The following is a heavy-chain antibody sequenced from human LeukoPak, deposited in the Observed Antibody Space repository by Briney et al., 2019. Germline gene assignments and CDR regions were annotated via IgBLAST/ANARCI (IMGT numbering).Heavy chain of an antibody. D-gene: IGHD6-13*01. CDR1: GFTFSVAA. CDR3: AKDRIRIAAAGTSDY. Sequence: GGSLRLSCAASGFTFSVAAMTWVRQAPGKGLEWVSLIGASGESTYYADSVKGRFTISRDNSKNTLYLQMNSLRAEDTAVYYCAKDRIRIAAAGTSDYWGQGTLVTVSS. J-gene: IGHJ4*02. V-gene: IGHV3-23*01. CDR2: IGASGEST.